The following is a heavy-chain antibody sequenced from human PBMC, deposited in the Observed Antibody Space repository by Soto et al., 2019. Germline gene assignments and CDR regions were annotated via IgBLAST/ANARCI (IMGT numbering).Heavy chain of an antibody. D-gene: IGHD3-10*01. J-gene: IGHJ6*03. CDR2: IRSKANSYAT. CDR3: TRLKDLYYGSGSSNYYYYYMDV. Sequence: GGSLRLSCAASGFTFSGYAMHWVRQASGKGLEWVGRIRSKANSYATAYAASVKGRFTISRDDSKNTAYLQMNSLKTEDTAVYYCTRLKDLYYGSGSSNYYYYYMDVWGKGTTVTVSS. CDR1: GFTFSGYA. V-gene: IGHV3-73*01.